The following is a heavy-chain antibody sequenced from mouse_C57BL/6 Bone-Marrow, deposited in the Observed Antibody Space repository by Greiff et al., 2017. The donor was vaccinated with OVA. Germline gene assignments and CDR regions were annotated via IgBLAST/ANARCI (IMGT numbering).Heavy chain of an antibody. CDR1: GYTFTSYG. CDR3: ARPFNYVRSWFAY. Sequence: VKLVESGAELARPGASVKLSCKASGYTFTSYGISWVKQRTGQGLEWIGEIYPRSGNTYYNEKFKGKATLTADKSSSTAYMELRSLTSEDSAVYFCARPFNYVRSWFAYWGQGTLVTVSA. J-gene: IGHJ3*01. CDR2: IYPRSGNT. D-gene: IGHD2-1*01. V-gene: IGHV1-81*01.